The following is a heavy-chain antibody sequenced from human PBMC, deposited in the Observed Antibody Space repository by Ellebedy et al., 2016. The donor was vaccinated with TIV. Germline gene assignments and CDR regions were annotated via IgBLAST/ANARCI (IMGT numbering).Heavy chain of an antibody. CDR2: MSYDGSNE. Sequence: GGSLRLXCAGYGFTFNSYGMHWLRQAPGKGPEWVAVMSYDGSNEYYADSVKGRFTISRDNSKNTLYLQVNSLRVEDTAVYYCAIGADNWFDPWGQGTLVTVFS. CDR3: AIGADNWFDP. V-gene: IGHV3-30*03. J-gene: IGHJ5*02. CDR1: GFTFNSYG.